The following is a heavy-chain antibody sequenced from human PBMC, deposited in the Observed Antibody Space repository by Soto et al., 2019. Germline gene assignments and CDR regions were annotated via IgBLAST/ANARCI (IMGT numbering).Heavy chain of an antibody. V-gene: IGHV1-2*04. Sequence: QVQLVQSGAEVKKPGASVKVSCKASGYTFTGYYMHWVRQAPGQGLEWMGWINPNSGGTNYAQKFQGWVTMTRDTSISTAYMELSRLRSDDTAVYYCARDAGLNVDPAMVTGGMDVWGQGTTVTVSS. CDR2: INPNSGGT. J-gene: IGHJ6*02. CDR1: GYTFTGYY. CDR3: ARDAGLNVDPAMVTGGMDV. D-gene: IGHD5-18*01.